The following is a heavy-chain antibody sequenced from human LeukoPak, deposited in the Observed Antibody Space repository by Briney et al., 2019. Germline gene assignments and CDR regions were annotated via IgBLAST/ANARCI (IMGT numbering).Heavy chain of an antibody. J-gene: IGHJ4*02. CDR2: ISWNSGSI. CDR1: GFTFDDYA. CDR3: AKDGAAAGNFDY. V-gene: IGHV3-9*01. D-gene: IGHD6-13*01. Sequence: GGSLRLSCAASGFTFDDYAMHWDRQAPGKGLEWVSGISWNSGSIGYADSVKGRFTISRDNAKNSLYLQMNSLRAEDTALYYCAKDGAAAGNFDYWGQGTLVTVSS.